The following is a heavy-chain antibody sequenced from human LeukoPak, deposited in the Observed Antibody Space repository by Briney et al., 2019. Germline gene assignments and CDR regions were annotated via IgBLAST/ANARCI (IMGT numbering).Heavy chain of an antibody. J-gene: IGHJ4*02. D-gene: IGHD6-6*01. CDR3: ARVESIAARLAPFDC. V-gene: IGHV3-20*04. Sequence: GGSLRLSCAASGFTFDDYGMGWVRQAPGKGLEWVSGINWNGGSTAYADSVKGRFTISRDNAKNFLYLQMNSLRAEDTALYYCARVESIAARLAPFDCWGQGTLVTVSS. CDR2: INWNGGST. CDR1: GFTFDDYG.